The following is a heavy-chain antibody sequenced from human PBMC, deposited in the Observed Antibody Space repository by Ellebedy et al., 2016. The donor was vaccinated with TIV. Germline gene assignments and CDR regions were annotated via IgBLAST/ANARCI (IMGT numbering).Heavy chain of an antibody. J-gene: IGHJ6*02. V-gene: IGHV1-46*01. CDR2: IHPSGGST. CDR3: AREDLLASSSPDHYGMDV. Sequence: AASVTVSCKASGYTFTNYYMNWVRQAPGQGLEWMGIIHPSGGSTTYAQKFQGRVTMTRDTSTSTVYMELSSLTSEDTAVYYCAREDLLASSSPDHYGMDVWGHGTTVTVSS. D-gene: IGHD6-6*01. CDR1: GYTFTNYY.